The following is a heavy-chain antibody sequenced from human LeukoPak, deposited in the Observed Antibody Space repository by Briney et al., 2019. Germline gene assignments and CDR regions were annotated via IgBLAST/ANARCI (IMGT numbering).Heavy chain of an antibody. J-gene: IGHJ4*01. CDR2: IYISGNT. CDR3: VGGPSGTAFDN. D-gene: IGHD6-13*01. V-gene: IGHV4-4*07. Sequence: SETLSLTCAVSGISITTYYWRWIRQPAGKGLEWIGRIYISGNTNYKPSLKSRLTISVDKSKNHLSLKLSSLTAADTAFYYCVGGPSGTAFDNWGHGTLVTVSS. CDR1: GISITTYY.